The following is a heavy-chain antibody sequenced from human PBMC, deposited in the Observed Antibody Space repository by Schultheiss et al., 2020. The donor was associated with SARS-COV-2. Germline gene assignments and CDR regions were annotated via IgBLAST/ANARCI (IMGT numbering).Heavy chain of an antibody. D-gene: IGHD7-27*01. CDR1: GFTFSSYD. CDR3: AKGPTGGFDP. Sequence: GESLKISCAASGFTFSSYDMHWVRQATGKGLEWVSAIGTAGDTYYPGSVKGRFTISRDNSKNTLYLQMNSLRAEDTAVYYCAKGPTGGFDPWGQGTLVTVSS. V-gene: IGHV3-13*01. J-gene: IGHJ5*02. CDR2: IGTAGDT.